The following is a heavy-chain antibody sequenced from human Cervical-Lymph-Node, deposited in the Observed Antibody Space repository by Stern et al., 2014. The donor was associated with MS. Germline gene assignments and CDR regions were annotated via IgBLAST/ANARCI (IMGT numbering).Heavy chain of an antibody. CDR2: INPNSGGT. CDR1: GYTFTAYY. V-gene: IGHV1-2*06. CDR3: ARLYYYDSSGYYLDYFDY. J-gene: IGHJ4*02. Sequence: VQLVQSGAEVKKPGASLKVSCKASGYTFTAYYMHWVRQAPGQGLEWMGRINPNSGGTHYAQKFQGRVTMTTDTSTNTAYMDLSRLTSDDTAVYYCARLYYYDSSGYYLDYFDYWGQGTLVTVSS. D-gene: IGHD3-22*01.